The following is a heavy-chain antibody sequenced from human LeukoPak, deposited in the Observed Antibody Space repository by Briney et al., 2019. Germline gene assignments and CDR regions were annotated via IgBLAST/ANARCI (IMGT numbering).Heavy chain of an antibody. CDR3: ARHDSSGYYPYYFDY. Sequence: GGSLRLSCAASGFTFSSYSMNWVRQAPGKGLEWVSSISSSSSYIYYADSVKGRFTIPRDNAKNSLYLQMNSLRAEDTAVYYCARHDSSGYYPYYFDYWGQGTLVTVSS. CDR1: GFTFSSYS. CDR2: ISSSSSYI. D-gene: IGHD3-22*01. V-gene: IGHV3-21*01. J-gene: IGHJ4*02.